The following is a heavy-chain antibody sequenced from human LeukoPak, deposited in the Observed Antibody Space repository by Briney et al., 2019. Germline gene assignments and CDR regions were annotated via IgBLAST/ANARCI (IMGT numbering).Heavy chain of an antibody. D-gene: IGHD2-2*01. CDR3: ARGVRLTIVVVSAAGWNY. J-gene: IGHJ4*02. CDR2: IKQDGSEK. V-gene: IGHV3-7*01. CDR1: GFTFSSYW. Sequence: PGGSLRLSCAASGFTFSSYWMSWVRQAPGKGLEWVANIKQDGSEKYYVDSVKGRFTISRDNAKNSLYLQMNSLRAEDTAVYYCARGVRLTIVVVSAAGWNYWGQGTLVTVSS.